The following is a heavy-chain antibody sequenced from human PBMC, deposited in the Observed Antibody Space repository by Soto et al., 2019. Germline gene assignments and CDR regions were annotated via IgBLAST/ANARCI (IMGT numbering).Heavy chain of an antibody. CDR3: ARGKNYDILTCLGNWFDP. D-gene: IGHD3-9*01. Sequence: PSETLSLTCAVSGGSISSGGYSWSWIRQPPGKGLEWIGYIYHSGSTYYNPSLKSRVTISVDRSKNQFSLKLSSVTAADTAVYYCARGKNYDILTCLGNWFDPWGQGTLVTVSS. J-gene: IGHJ5*02. CDR2: IYHSGST. V-gene: IGHV4-30-2*01. CDR1: GGSISSGGYS.